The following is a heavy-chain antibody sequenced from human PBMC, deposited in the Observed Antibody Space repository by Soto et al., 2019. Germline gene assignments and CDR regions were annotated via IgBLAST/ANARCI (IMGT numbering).Heavy chain of an antibody. J-gene: IGHJ4*02. CDR1: GFTVRDNY. D-gene: IGHD3-10*01. Sequence: EVELVESGGGLVQPGGSLRLSCAASGFTVRDNYMTWVRQAPGKGLEWVSIIYSGGNTYYADSVRGRFTISRHNSMNTLYLQMSNVRAGDTDVYYCAKGLGAQQYYFDYWGQGILVTVSS. CDR3: AKGLGAQQYYFDY. V-gene: IGHV3-53*04. CDR2: IYSGGNT.